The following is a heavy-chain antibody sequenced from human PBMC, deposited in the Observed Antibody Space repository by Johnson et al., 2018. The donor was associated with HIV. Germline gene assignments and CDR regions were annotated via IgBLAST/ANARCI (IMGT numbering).Heavy chain of an antibody. CDR3: ARVEGSDAFDI. V-gene: IGHV3-30*02. D-gene: IGHD1-1*01. CDR1: GFTFSSYG. Sequence: QVQLVESGGGVVQPGGSLRLSCAASGFTFSSYGMHWVRQAPGKGLEWVAFIRYDGSNKYYADYVQGRFTISRDNSKNTLYLQRNSLRAEDTAVYYCARVEGSDAFDIWGQGTMVTVSS. CDR2: IRYDGSNK. J-gene: IGHJ3*02.